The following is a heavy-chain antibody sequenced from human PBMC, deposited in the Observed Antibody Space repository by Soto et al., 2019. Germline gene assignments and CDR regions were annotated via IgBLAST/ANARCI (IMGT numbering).Heavy chain of an antibody. V-gene: IGHV1-2*02. D-gene: IGHD3-3*01. CDR1: GYPVTAYY. CDR3: ARGGGVGVAGSAAFDM. Sequence: QLHLVQSGAVVKKPGASVTVSCSASGYPVTAYYMHWVRQAPGRGLEWMGGINPATGAAKYTQTFQGRVTKARDPSPSTVFMELSGLASEDTAVFFWARGGGVGVAGSAAFDMWGQGTLVTVSS. J-gene: IGHJ3*02. CDR2: INPATGAA.